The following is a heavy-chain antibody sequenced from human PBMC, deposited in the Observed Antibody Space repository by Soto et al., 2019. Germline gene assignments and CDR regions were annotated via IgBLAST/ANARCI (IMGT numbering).Heavy chain of an antibody. V-gene: IGHV1-58*01. CDR2: IVVGSGNT. CDR3: AAARITIFGVVMIGFDP. CDR1: GFTFTSSA. D-gene: IGHD3-3*01. J-gene: IGHJ5*02. Sequence: QMQLVQSGPEVKKPGTSVKISCKASGFTFTSSAVQWVRQARGQRLEWIGWIVVGSGNTNHAQKFQERVTITRDMSTSTAYMELSSLRSEDTAVYYCAAARITIFGVVMIGFDPWGQGTLVTVSS.